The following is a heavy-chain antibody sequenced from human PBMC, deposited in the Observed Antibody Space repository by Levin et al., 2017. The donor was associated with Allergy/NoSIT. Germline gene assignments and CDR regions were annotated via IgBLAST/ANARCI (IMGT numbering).Heavy chain of an antibody. V-gene: IGHV3-9*01. D-gene: IGHD3-9*01. CDR3: AKGSSYYDILTGFDY. J-gene: IGHJ4*02. CDR1: GFTFDDYA. Sequence: GGSLRLSCAASGFTFDDYAMHWVRQAPGKGLEWVSGISWNSGSIGYADSVKGRFTISRDNAKNSLYLQMNSLRAEDTALYYCAKGSSYYDILTGFDYWGQGTLVTVSS. CDR2: ISWNSGSI.